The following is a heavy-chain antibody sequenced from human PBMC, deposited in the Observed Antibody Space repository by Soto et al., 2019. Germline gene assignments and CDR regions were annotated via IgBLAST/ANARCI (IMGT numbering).Heavy chain of an antibody. CDR1: GFTFSTYW. CDR2: IKQDGSEK. Sequence: EVQLVESGGGLVQPGGSLRLSCAASGFTFSTYWMSWVRQAPVKGLEWLANIKQDGSEKYYVDSVKGRFTVSRDNAKNSLYLQMNSLRAEDTAVYYCARRPGYSSGWFADWGQGTLVTVS. J-gene: IGHJ4*02. CDR3: ARRPGYSSGWFAD. D-gene: IGHD6-19*01. V-gene: IGHV3-7*01.